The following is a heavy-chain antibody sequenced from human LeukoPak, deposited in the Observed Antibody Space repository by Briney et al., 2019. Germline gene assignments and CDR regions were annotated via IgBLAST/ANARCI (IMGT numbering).Heavy chain of an antibody. Sequence: GGSLRPSCAAPGFTFTNAWMSWVRRPQGKGLGWVTVISYDENNKYYADSVKGRFTISRDNSKNTLHLQMNSLRAEDTAVYYCAKDGQVGATTFLDSWGQGTLVTVSS. CDR2: ISYDENNK. V-gene: IGHV3-30*18. CDR3: AKDGQVGATTFLDS. D-gene: IGHD1-26*01. CDR1: GFTFTNAW. J-gene: IGHJ4*02.